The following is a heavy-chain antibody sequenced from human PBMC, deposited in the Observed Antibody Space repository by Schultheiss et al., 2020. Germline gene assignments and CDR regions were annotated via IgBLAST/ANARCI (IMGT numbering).Heavy chain of an antibody. D-gene: IGHD3-22*01. CDR3: AREYLLQGLDY. J-gene: IGHJ4*02. V-gene: IGHV4-61*01. CDR1: GGSISSSSYY. CDR2: MYYSGST. Sequence: SETLSLTCTVSGGSISSSSYYWSWIRQPPGKGLEWIGCMYYSGSTYYNPSLKSRVTISVDTSKNQFSLKLSSVTAADTAVYYCAREYLLQGLDYWGQGTLVTVSS.